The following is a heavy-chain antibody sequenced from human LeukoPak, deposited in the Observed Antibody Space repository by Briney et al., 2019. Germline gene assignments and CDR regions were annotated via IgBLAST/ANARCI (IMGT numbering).Heavy chain of an antibody. V-gene: IGHV4-34*01. Sequence: SETLSLTCAVYGGSFSGYYWSWIRQPPGKGLEWIGEINHSGSTNYNPSLKSRVTISVDTSKNQFSLKLSSVTAADTAVNYCARALGEATAGAVAHGGLYYYYMDVWGKGTTVTVSS. CDR2: INHSGST. CDR1: GGSFSGYY. CDR3: ARALGEATAGAVAHGGLYYYYMDV. J-gene: IGHJ6*03. D-gene: IGHD6-19*01.